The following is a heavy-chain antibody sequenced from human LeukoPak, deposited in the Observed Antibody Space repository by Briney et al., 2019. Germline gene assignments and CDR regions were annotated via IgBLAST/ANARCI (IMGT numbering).Heavy chain of an antibody. D-gene: IGHD3-9*01. J-gene: IGHJ2*01. CDR1: GSSFSSGYY. Sequence: SETLSLTCAVSGSSFSSGYYWAWIRQPPGKGLEWIGTIYHSGSTYYNPSLKSRVTISVDTSKNQFSLRLTSVTAADTAVYYCARQYSDILTGYHRGELYWYFDLWGRGTLVTVSS. CDR3: ARQYSDILTGYHRGELYWYFDL. V-gene: IGHV4-38-2*01. CDR2: IYHSGST.